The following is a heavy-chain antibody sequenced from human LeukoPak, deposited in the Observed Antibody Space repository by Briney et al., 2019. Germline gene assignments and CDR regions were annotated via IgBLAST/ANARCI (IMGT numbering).Heavy chain of an antibody. CDR3: ARLSEYSGSFIDY. D-gene: IGHD1-26*01. J-gene: IGHJ4*02. CDR2: IYYSGST. V-gene: IGHV4-59*01. CDR1: GGSISSYY. Sequence: SETLSLTCTVSGGSISSYYWSWIRQPPGKGLEWIGYIYYSGSTNYNPSLKNRVTISVDTSKNQFSLKLSSVTAADTAVYYCARLSEYSGSFIDYWGQGTLVTVSS.